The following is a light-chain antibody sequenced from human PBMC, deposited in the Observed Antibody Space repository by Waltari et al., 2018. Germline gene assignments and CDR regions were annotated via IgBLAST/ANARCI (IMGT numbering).Light chain of an antibody. V-gene: IGKV3-20*01. CDR2: GAS. J-gene: IGKJ3*01. CDR3: QQYGSSPRFT. Sequence: EIVLTQSPGTLSLSPGERATLSCRASQRVSSSYLAWYQQTPGQAPRLLIYGASSRATGIPDRFSGSGSGTDFTLTISRLEPEDFAVYYCQQYGSSPRFTFGPGTKVDIK. CDR1: QRVSSSY.